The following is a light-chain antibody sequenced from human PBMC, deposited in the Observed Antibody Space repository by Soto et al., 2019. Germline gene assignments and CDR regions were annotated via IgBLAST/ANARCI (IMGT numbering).Light chain of an antibody. CDR2: GAS. CDR1: QSVSSSY. J-gene: IGKJ2*01. Sequence: EIVLTQSPGTLTLSPGARATLSCRASQSVSSSYLAWYQPKPGQAPRLLIYGASSRDTGIPDRFSGSGSGKENTRTISRLEPEDFAVYYCKQDGRAPPYTFGQGTKLEIK. V-gene: IGKV3-20*01. CDR3: KQDGRAPPYT.